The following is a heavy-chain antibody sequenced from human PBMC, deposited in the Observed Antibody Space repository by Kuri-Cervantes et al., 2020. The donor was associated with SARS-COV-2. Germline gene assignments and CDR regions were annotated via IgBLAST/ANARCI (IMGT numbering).Heavy chain of an antibody. CDR3: ARGITMIVVVTPFDY. V-gene: IGHV3-21*01. D-gene: IGHD3-22*01. CDR1: GFTFSSYS. Sequence: GESLKISCAASGFTFSSYSMNWVRQAPGKGLEWVSSISSSSSYIYYADSVKGRFTISRDNAKNSLYLQMNNLRAEDTAVYYCARGITMIVVVTPFDYWGQGTLVTVSS. J-gene: IGHJ4*02. CDR2: ISSSSSYI.